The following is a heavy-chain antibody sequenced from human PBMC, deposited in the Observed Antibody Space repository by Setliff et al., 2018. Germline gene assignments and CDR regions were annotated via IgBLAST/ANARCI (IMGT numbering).Heavy chain of an antibody. J-gene: IGHJ4*02. Sequence: PSETLSLTCTVSGGSISSYYWSWVRQSPGKGLEWVANINQDGSGKYYVDSVKGRFTISRDNAKNSLSLQMNGLRAEDTSVYYCFGAGTCSYWGQGTLVTVSS. CDR2: INQDGSGK. CDR3: FGAGTCSY. CDR1: GGSISSYY. V-gene: IGHV3-7*01. D-gene: IGHD3-10*01.